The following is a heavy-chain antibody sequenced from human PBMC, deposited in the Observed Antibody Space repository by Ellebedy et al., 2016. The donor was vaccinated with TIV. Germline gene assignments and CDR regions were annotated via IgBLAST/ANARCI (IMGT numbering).Heavy chain of an antibody. CDR1: GFPFTTYA. CDR3: VKVSIGELLYY. V-gene: IGHV3-30-3*01. CDR2: ISYAGTNK. D-gene: IGHD3-10*01. J-gene: IGHJ4*02. Sequence: GESLKISCAASGFPFTTYAMHWVRQPPGKGLEWVAAISYAGTNKEYADSVKGRFTISRDNSKNTVYLQMNSLRAEDTAVYYWVKVSIGELLYYWGQGTLVTVSS.